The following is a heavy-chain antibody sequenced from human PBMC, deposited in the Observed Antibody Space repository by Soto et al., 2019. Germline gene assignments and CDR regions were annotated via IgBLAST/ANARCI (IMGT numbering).Heavy chain of an antibody. Sequence: ASVKVSCKASGYTFTGYYMHCVRQAPGQGLEWMGWINPNSGGTNYAQKFQGWVTMTRDTSISTAYMELSRLRSDDTAVYYCARDLDGYCSGGSCYPGAFDIWGQGTMVTVSS. CDR1: GYTFTGYY. CDR2: INPNSGGT. J-gene: IGHJ3*02. V-gene: IGHV1-2*04. CDR3: ARDLDGYCSGGSCYPGAFDI. D-gene: IGHD2-15*01.